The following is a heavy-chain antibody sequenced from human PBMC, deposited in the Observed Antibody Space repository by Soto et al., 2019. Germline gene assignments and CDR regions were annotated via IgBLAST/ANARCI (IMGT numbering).Heavy chain of an antibody. CDR2: IWYDGNKK. Sequence: QVHLVESGGGVVQPGRSLRLSCAASGFTFSSNGMHWVRQAPGKGLEWVAVIWYDGNKKYYGDSVRGRLTISRDNSKNTLYLEMNRLRAEDTAVYYCVVDTSGLLDYWGQGTQVTVSS. CDR1: GFTFSSNG. D-gene: IGHD3-22*01. CDR3: VVDTSGLLDY. V-gene: IGHV3-33*03. J-gene: IGHJ4*02.